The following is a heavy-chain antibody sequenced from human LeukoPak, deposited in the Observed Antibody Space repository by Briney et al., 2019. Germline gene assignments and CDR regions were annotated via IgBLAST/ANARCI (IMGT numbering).Heavy chain of an antibody. V-gene: IGHV4-38-2*02. CDR2: IYHSGST. J-gene: IGHJ6*03. CDR3: ARAAGTAMAHYYYYYMDV. D-gene: IGHD5-18*01. CDR1: GYSISSGYY. Sequence: SETLSLTSTVSGYSISSGYYWGWIRQPPGKGLEWIGSIYHSGSTYYNPSLKSRVTISIDTSKNQFSLQLSSVTAADTAVYYCARAAGTAMAHYYYYYMDVWGKGTTVTVSS.